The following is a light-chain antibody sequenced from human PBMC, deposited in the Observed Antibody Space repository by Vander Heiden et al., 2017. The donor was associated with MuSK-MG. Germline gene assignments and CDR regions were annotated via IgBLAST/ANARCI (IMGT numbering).Light chain of an antibody. CDR3: RQALQTPST. V-gene: IGKV2-28*01. Sequence: DIVMTLSPLSPPVTPGEPASISWRSSQSLLHSNGYNYLDWFLQKAGQSPQLLIYLGSDRASGVPDRFSGSGSGTDFTLKISRWEAEDVGVYYCRQALQTPSTFGQGTKVEIK. CDR1: QSLLHSNGYNY. J-gene: IGKJ1*01. CDR2: LGS.